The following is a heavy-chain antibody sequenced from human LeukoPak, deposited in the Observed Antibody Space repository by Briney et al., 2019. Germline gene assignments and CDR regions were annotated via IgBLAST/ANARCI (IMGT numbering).Heavy chain of an antibody. CDR2: ISFDGRVT. CDR1: GFTFSNYA. Sequence: PGGSLRLSCTASGFTFSNYAMHWVRQVPGKGLEWVAVISFDGRVTYYGDSVKGRFTISRDDSKNTLYLQMSGLGPDDTAVYYCARDIVPGVPDYFDYWGQGTLVTVSS. CDR3: ARDIVPGVPDYFDY. V-gene: IGHV3-30*04. J-gene: IGHJ4*02. D-gene: IGHD3-10*01.